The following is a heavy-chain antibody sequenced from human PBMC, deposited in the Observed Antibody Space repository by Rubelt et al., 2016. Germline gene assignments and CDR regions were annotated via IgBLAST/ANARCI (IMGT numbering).Heavy chain of an antibody. Sequence: EVQLVQSRAEVKKPGESLMISCQTSGYRFTRSTIGWVRQMPGEGLEWMGVIHPGDSIIRYNPSFQGQVTISVDKSISTAYLQWSSLKASDTATYFCARQPAEGWFDSWGQGTLVTVSS. D-gene: IGHD2-2*01. CDR1: GYRFTRST. CDR3: ARQPAEGWFDS. V-gene: IGHV5-51*01. CDR2: IHPGDSII. J-gene: IGHJ5*01.